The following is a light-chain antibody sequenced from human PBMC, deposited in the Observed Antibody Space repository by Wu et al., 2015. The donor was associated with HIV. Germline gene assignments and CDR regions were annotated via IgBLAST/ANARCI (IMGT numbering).Light chain of an antibody. Sequence: SCRPVRVVXSNYLAWYQXKPRPRLPRLLIYGASSRAMASHDSSSGSGSGTDFTLTISRLEPEDFAVYYCQQYGSSPWTFGQGTKVEIK. J-gene: IGKJ1*01. CDR1: RVVXSNY. V-gene: IGKV3-20*01. CDR3: QQYGSSPWT. CDR2: GAS.